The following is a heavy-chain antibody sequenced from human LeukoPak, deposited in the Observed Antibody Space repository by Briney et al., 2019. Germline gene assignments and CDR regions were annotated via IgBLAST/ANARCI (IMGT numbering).Heavy chain of an antibody. CDR3: AKGYYGSGTYGWFDP. J-gene: IGHJ5*02. CDR1: GFTFSSSG. CDR2: ISASGDNT. D-gene: IGHD3-10*01. Sequence: GGSLRLSCAASGFTFSSSGMSWVRQAPGKGLEWVSTISASGDNTYYADSVKGRFTISRDNSKKKLYLQMNSLRAEDTAVYYCAKGYYGSGTYGWFDPWGQGTLVTVSS. V-gene: IGHV3-23*01.